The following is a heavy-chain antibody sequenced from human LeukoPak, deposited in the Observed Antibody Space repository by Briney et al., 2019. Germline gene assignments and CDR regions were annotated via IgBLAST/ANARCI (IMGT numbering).Heavy chain of an antibody. D-gene: IGHD3-10*01. Sequence: PGGALRISLSDPGFTFRIYSMNLGREAPGPGLGRVSSIGPSSGDIYYADSVKSRFTISRDNDKNSLYLQMNSLRAEDTAVYYCARDRGARGRGLAWGQGTQVTVSS. V-gene: IGHV3-21*01. CDR3: ARDRGARGRGLA. J-gene: IGHJ5*02. CDR1: GFTFRIYS. CDR2: IGPSSGDI.